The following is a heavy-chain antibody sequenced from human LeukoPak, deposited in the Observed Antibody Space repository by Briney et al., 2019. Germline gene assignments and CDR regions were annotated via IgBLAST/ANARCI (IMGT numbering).Heavy chain of an antibody. J-gene: IGHJ5*02. CDR3: AKQYQLLLHWFDP. Sequence: PGGPLRLSCAPSVYTFSSYAVSCVRGSPGRGLEWVSDISGCGGSTYYADSVKGRFTISRDNPKNTLYLQMNSLRAEDTAVYYWAKQYQLLLHWFDPWGQGTLVTVSS. CDR2: ISGCGGST. V-gene: IGHV3-23*01. CDR1: VYTFSSYA. D-gene: IGHD2-2*01.